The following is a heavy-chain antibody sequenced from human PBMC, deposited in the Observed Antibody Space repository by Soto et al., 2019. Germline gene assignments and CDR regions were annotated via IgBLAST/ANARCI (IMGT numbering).Heavy chain of an antibody. CDR1: GGSINSSSYF. J-gene: IGHJ5*02. D-gene: IGHD6-19*01. V-gene: IGHV4-39*01. Sequence: PSETLSLTCSVSGGSINSSSYFWGWVRQPPGKGLEWIGSIYYSGSTYYNPSLRSRVTISVDTSKNQFSLKLSSVTAAATAVFYCARHYSSGSRNWFDPWGQGTLVTVSS. CDR3: ARHYSSGSRNWFDP. CDR2: IYYSGST.